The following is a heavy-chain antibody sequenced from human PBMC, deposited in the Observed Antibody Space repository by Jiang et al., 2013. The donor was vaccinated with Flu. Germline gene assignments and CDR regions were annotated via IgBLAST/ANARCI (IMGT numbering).Heavy chain of an antibody. D-gene: IGHD3-9*01. V-gene: IGHV1-69*01. CDR3: ARTLLRYFGRDYYYYGMDV. CDR1: GGTFSSYA. Sequence: GAEVKKPGSSVKVSCKASGGTFSSYAISWVRQAPGQGLEWMGGIIPIFGTANYAQKFQGRVTITADESTSTAYMELSSLRSEDTAVYYCARTLLRYFGRDYYYYGMDVWGQGTTVTVSS. J-gene: IGHJ6*02. CDR2: IIPIFGTA.